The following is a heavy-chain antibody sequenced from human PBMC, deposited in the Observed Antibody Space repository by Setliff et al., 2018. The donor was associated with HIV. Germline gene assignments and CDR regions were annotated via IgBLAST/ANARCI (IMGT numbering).Heavy chain of an antibody. CDR2: IYSTGST. CDR1: GASITSHY. CDR3: ATCRHRPSNWFDP. Sequence: PSETLSLTCTVSGASITSHYWSWIRQSPGRELEWIGYIYSTGSTNYNPSLQSRVSISMDASKNKFSLRLTSVTAADTAVYYCATCRHRPSNWFDPWGQGTVVTVSS. J-gene: IGHJ5*02. V-gene: IGHV4-59*11.